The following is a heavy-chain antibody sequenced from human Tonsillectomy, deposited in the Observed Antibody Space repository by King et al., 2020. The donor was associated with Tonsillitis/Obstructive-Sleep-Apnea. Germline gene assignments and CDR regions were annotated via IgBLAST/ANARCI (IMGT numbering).Heavy chain of an antibody. J-gene: IGHJ4*02. D-gene: IGHD1-26*01. V-gene: IGHV3-53*01. CDR2: IYSGGST. Sequence: VQLVESGGGLIQPGGSLRLSCAASGFTVSDFFMNWVRQAPGKGLEWVSIIYSGGSTYYADSVRGRFTVSRDNSKNTLYLQMSSLRAEDTAVYYCARGSGTFEDVNFDYWGQGTLVTVSS. CDR1: GFTVSDFF. CDR3: ARGSGTFEDVNFDY.